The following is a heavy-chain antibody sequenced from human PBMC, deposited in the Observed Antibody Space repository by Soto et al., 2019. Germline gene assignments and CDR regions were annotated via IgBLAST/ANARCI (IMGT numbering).Heavy chain of an antibody. CDR2: INHSGST. V-gene: IGHV4-34*01. CDR3: AHVDHTEDAFDI. J-gene: IGHJ3*02. CDR1: GGSFSGYY. Sequence: QVQLKQWGAGLLKPSETLSLTCAVYGGSFSGYYWSWIRQPPGRGLEWIGEINHSGSTNYNPSLKSRVTISVDTSKNQFSLKRSSVTAANTAVYYCAHVDHTEDAFDICGQGKMVTVSS.